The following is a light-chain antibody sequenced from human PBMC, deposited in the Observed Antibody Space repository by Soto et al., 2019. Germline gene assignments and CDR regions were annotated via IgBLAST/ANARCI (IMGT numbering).Light chain of an antibody. CDR2: AVS. Sequence: QSALTQPVSVSASPGQSITISCAGTSSDIGKYDYVSWYQHHPGNAPKLVISAVSRRSSGISDRFSGSKSGNTATLTISGLQAEDEADYYCASYPSSTTQVFGGGTKVTVL. CDR3: ASYPSSTTQV. V-gene: IGLV2-14*01. CDR1: SSDIGKYDY. J-gene: IGLJ3*02.